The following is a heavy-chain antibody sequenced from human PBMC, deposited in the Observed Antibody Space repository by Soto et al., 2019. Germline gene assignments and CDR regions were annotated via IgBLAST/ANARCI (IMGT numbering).Heavy chain of an antibody. D-gene: IGHD2-8*01. CDR1: GFSLSTSGVG. V-gene: IGHV2-5*01. J-gene: IGHJ4*02. Sequence: SGPTLVNPTQTLTLTCTFSGFSLSTSGVGVGWIRQPPGKALEWLALIYWNDDKRYSPSLKSRLTITKDTSKNQVVLTLTNLDPVDTATYYCAHIFPCINDECYTFAYYFAYWGQGTLVTVSS. CDR3: AHIFPCINDECYTFAYYFAY. CDR2: IYWNDDK.